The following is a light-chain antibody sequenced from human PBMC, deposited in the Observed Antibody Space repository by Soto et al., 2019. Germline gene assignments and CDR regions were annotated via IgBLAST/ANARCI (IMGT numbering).Light chain of an antibody. V-gene: IGKV3-20*01. CDR3: QQYGSSSWA. J-gene: IGKJ1*01. Sequence: ESVLTQSVGTLFLSPGERATLSCRASQSVSSSYLAWYKQKPGQAPRLLIFGASSRATGIPDRFSGSGSGTDFTLTISRLEPEDFAVYYCQQYGSSSWAFGQGTKV. CDR2: GAS. CDR1: QSVSSSY.